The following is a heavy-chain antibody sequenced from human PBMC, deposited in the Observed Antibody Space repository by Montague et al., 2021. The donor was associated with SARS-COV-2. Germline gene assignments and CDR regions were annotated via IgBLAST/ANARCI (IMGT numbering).Heavy chain of an antibody. V-gene: IGHV3-48*03. CDR1: GFTFSRYE. CDR3: ARGGTYYDFWSGYQNYYYGMDV. CDR2: ISSSGSTI. D-gene: IGHD3-3*01. J-gene: IGHJ6*02. Sequence: SLRLSCAASGFTFSRYEMNWVRQAPGKGLEWVSYISSSGSTIYYXXSLKGRFTISSDNAKNSLYLQMNSLRAEDTAVYYCARGGTYYDFWSGYQNYYYGMDVWGQGTTVTVSS.